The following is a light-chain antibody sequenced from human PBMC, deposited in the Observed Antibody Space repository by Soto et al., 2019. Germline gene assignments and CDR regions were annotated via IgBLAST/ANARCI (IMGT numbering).Light chain of an antibody. CDR3: QQYHTSPLT. Sequence: EIVLTQSPGTLSLSPGERATFSCRASQSVSSSYIARYQQKRGQAPRRLIYGASIRATGIPDRFSGSGSGTDFTLTISRLESEDFALYYCQQYHTSPLTFGQGTKVDIK. V-gene: IGKV3-20*01. J-gene: IGKJ1*01. CDR1: QSVSSSY. CDR2: GAS.